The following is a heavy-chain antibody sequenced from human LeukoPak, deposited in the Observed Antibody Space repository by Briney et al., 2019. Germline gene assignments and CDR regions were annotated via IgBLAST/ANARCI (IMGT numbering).Heavy chain of an antibody. Sequence: KPSETLSLTCTVSGGSISSSSYYWGRIRQPPGKGLEGIGSNYYSGSTYYNPSLKSRVTISVYTSKNQFSLKLSSVTAADTAVYYCARHVPFIGVAYFDYWGQGTLVTVSS. D-gene: IGHD2-21*01. J-gene: IGHJ4*02. CDR2: NYYSGST. CDR3: ARHVPFIGVAYFDY. CDR1: GGSISSSSYY. V-gene: IGHV4-39*01.